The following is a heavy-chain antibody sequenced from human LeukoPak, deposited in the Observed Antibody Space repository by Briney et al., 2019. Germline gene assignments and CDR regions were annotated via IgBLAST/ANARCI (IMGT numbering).Heavy chain of an antibody. J-gene: IGHJ4*02. D-gene: IGHD3-3*01. CDR3: VRAVGGNDGRTFGY. CDR2: ISGSGAYT. Sequence: GGSLRLSCAASGFTFNNYAMSWVRQAPGKGLEWVSTISGSGAYTYSADSVKGRFTISRDNAKNTLYLQMNSLRAEDTAMYYCVRAVGGNDGRTFGYWAQGTLVTVSS. V-gene: IGHV3-23*01. CDR1: GFTFNNYA.